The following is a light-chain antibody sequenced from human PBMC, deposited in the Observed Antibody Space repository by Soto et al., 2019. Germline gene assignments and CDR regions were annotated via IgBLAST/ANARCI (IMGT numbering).Light chain of an antibody. CDR1: SGDVGYYNY. Sequence: QSVLTQPRSVSGSPGQSVTISCTGTSGDVGYYNYVSWYQQHPGKAPKVMIYXXXEXXXXXXDXXXGSKSGNTASLTISGLQAEDXADYYCCSYAGTPRYVLGTGTKVTVL. V-gene: IGLV2-11*01. CDR2: XXX. CDR3: CSYAGTPRYV. J-gene: IGLJ1*01.